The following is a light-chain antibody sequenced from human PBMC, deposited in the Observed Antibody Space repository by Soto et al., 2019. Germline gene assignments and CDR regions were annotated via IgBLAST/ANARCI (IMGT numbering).Light chain of an antibody. V-gene: IGKV3-20*01. CDR2: GAS. J-gene: IGKJ2*01. CDR1: QSVSFSY. CDR3: HQYGSSPQT. Sequence: EIVLTQSPGTLSLSPVERATLSYRASQSVSFSYLAWCQQKPGQAPRLLIYGASSRATGIPDRFSGSGSGTHLTLTISRLEPEDFAVDYCHQYGSSPQTFDQGTKLEIK.